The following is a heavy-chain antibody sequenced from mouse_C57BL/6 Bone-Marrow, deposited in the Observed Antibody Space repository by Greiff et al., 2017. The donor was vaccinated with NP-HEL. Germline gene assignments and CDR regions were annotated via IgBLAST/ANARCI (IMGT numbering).Heavy chain of an antibody. CDR1: GFNIKDDY. J-gene: IGHJ2*01. D-gene: IGHD2-4*01. CDR2: IDPENGDT. Sequence: VQLQQSGAELVRPGASVKLSCTASGFNIKDDYMHWVKQRPEQGLEWIGWIDPENGDTEYAPKFQGKATITADTSSNTAYLQLSSLTSEDTAVYYCTRGITFYFGYWGQGTTLTVSS. CDR3: TRGITFYFGY. V-gene: IGHV14-4*01.